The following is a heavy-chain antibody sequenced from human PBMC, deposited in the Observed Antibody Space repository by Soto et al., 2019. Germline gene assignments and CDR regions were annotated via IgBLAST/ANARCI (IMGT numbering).Heavy chain of an antibody. CDR3: VISTGKFYADFDY. J-gene: IGHJ4*02. CDR2: LSGNSDIV. V-gene: IGHV3-9*01. Sequence: GGSLRLSCAISGFSVSSNYLSWVRQAPGKGPEWVSGLSGNSDIVAYADSVKGRFTISRDNAKKSLFLQMNNLRPEDTALYYCVISTGKFYADFDYWGQGTQVTVSS. D-gene: IGHD7-27*01. CDR1: GFSVSSNY.